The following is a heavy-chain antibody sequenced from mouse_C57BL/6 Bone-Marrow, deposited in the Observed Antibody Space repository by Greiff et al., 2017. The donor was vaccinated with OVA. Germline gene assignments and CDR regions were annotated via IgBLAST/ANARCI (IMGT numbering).Heavy chain of an antibody. D-gene: IGHD4-1*01. CDR3: ARLFWGYFDV. Sequence: EVKLMESGAELVKPGASVKLSCTASGFNIKDYYMPWVKQRTEQGLEWIGRIDPEDGETKYAPKFQGKATITADTSSNTAYLQLSSLTSEDTAVYYCARLFWGYFDVWGTGTTVTVSS. CDR1: GFNIKDYY. J-gene: IGHJ1*03. V-gene: IGHV14-2*01. CDR2: IDPEDGET.